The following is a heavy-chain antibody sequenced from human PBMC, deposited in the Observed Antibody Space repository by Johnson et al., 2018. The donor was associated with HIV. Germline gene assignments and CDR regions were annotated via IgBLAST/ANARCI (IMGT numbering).Heavy chain of an antibody. CDR3: AKERLLHDAFDI. V-gene: IGHV3-20*01. CDR1: GFSFDDYG. J-gene: IGHJ3*02. Sequence: VQLVESGGGVVRPGGSLRLSCAASGFSFDDYGMSWVRQAPGKGLEWVSGINWNGGSTGYADSVKGRFSISRDNAKNSLYLQMNSLRDEDTAVYHCAKERLLHDAFDIWGQGTMVIVSS. D-gene: IGHD5-18*01. CDR2: INWNGGST.